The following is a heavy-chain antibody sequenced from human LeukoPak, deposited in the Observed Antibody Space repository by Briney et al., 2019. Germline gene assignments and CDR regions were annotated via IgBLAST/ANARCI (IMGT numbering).Heavy chain of an antibody. CDR3: ARGAIAAAGYYFDY. V-gene: IGHV4-59*01. D-gene: IGHD6-13*01. CDR2: IYYSGST. Sequence: PSETLSLTRTVSGGSISSYYWSWIRQPPGKGLEWIGYIYYSGSTNYNPSLKSRVTISVDTSKNQFSLKLSSVTAADTAVYYCARGAIAAAGYYFDYWGQGTLVTVSS. CDR1: GGSISSYY. J-gene: IGHJ4*02.